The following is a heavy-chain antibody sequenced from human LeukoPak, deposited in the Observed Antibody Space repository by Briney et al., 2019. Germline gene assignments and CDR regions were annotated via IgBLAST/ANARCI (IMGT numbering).Heavy chain of an antibody. CDR1: GFTFSSYG. CDR2: IRYDGSNK. Sequence: GGSLRLPCAASGFTFSSYGMHWVRQAPGKGLEWVAFIRYDGSNKYYADSVKGRFTISRDNSKNTLYLQMNSLRAEDTAVYYCAKDEAYYDFWSGYYLSDIWGQGTMVTVSS. D-gene: IGHD3-3*01. J-gene: IGHJ3*02. CDR3: AKDEAYYDFWSGYYLSDI. V-gene: IGHV3-30*02.